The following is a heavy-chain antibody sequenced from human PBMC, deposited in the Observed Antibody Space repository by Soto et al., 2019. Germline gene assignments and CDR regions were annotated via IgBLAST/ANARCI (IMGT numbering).Heavy chain of an antibody. CDR2: IKQDGTEK. J-gene: IGHJ4*02. CDR1: GITTSNYW. V-gene: IGHV3-7*03. D-gene: IGHD3-10*01. Sequence: EVQLVESGGALVRPGESLRRSCAASGITTSNYWMGWFRQAPGRGLEWVATIKQDGTEKYYMDSLKGRFTIARDNAINSPYLQMSSLRAEDAAVYFCVTGDHADYWGKGTLVTVSS. CDR3: VTGDHADY.